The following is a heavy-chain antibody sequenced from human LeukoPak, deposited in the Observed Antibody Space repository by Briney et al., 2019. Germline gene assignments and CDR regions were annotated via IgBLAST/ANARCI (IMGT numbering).Heavy chain of an antibody. D-gene: IGHD6-13*01. J-gene: IGHJ5*02. CDR3: ARGIAAASTNWFDP. V-gene: IGHV3-21*01. CDR2: ISSSSSYI. CDR1: GFTFSSYS. Sequence: GRSLRLPCAASGFTFSSYSMNWVRQAPGKGLEWVSSISSSSSYIYYADSVKGRFTISRDNAKNSLYLQMNSLRAEDTAVYYCARGIAAASTNWFDPWGQGTLVTVSS.